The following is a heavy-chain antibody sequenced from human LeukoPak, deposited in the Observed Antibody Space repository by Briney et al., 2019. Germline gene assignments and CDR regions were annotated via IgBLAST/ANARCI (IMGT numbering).Heavy chain of an antibody. CDR3: ASYKSFQGFYDSSGYYRD. CDR2: IYTSGST. D-gene: IGHD3-22*01. CDR1: GGSISSYY. Sequence: PSETLSLTCTGSGGSISSYYWSWIRQPPGKGLEWCGYIYTSGSTNYNPSLKSRVTISVDTSKNQFSLKLSSVTAADTAVYYCASYKSFQGFYDSSGYYRDWGQGTLVTVSS. V-gene: IGHV4-4*09. J-gene: IGHJ4*02.